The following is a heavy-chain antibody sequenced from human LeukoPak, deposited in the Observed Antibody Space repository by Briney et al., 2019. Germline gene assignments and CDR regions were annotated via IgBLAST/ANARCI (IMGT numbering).Heavy chain of an antibody. Sequence: PGRSLRLSCVTSGFTFTTCAMHWVRQAPGKGLEWLAVVSDDGTSKYYADSVKGRFTISRDNSKNTLYLQLNSLRGEDTAIYYCARGSAITSGWHCGDYWGQGTLVTVS. CDR2: VSDDGTSK. CDR1: GFTFTTCA. D-gene: IGHD6-19*01. J-gene: IGHJ4*02. V-gene: IGHV3-30-3*01. CDR3: ARGSAITSGWHCGDY.